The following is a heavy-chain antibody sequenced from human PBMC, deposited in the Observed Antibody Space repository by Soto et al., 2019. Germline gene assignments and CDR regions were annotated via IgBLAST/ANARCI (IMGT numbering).Heavy chain of an antibody. D-gene: IGHD2-21*02. J-gene: IGHJ4*02. CDR1: GFTFSSYG. CDR3: AKAKVTATPWGYFDX. Sequence: PGGSLRLSCAASGFTFSSYGMHWVRQAPGKGLEWVSVISYDGSNKYYADSVKGRFTISIDNSKNTLYLQMNSLRAEDTAVYYCAKAKVTATPWGYFDXWGQGTLVTVSX. CDR2: ISYDGSNK. V-gene: IGHV3-30*18.